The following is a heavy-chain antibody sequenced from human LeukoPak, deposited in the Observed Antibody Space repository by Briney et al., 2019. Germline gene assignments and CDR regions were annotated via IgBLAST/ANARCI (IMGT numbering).Heavy chain of an antibody. CDR2: ISSNGGST. J-gene: IGHJ6*02. Sequence: GGSLRLSCSASGFTFSSYAMHWVRQAPGKGVEYVSAISSNGGSTYYADSVKGRFTISRDNSKNTLYLQMSSLRAEDTAVYYCVKAPLQSPNYYYGMDVWGQGTTVTVSS. D-gene: IGHD4-11*01. V-gene: IGHV3-64D*09. CDR1: GFTFSSYA. CDR3: VKAPLQSPNYYYGMDV.